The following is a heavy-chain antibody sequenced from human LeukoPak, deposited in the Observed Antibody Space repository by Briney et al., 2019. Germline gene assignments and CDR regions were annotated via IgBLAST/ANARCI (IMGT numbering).Heavy chain of an antibody. Sequence: SETLPLTCTVSGGSISSYYWSWIRQPPGKGLEWIGYIYYSGSTNYNPSLKSRVTISVDTSKNQFSLKLSSVTAADTAVYYCARGTADILTGYYDYWGQGTLVTVSS. CDR1: GGSISSYY. J-gene: IGHJ4*02. D-gene: IGHD3-9*01. CDR2: IYYSGST. V-gene: IGHV4-59*08. CDR3: ARGTADILTGYYDY.